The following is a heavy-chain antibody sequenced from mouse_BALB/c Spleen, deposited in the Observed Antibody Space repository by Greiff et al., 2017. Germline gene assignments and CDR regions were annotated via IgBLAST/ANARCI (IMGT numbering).Heavy chain of an antibody. J-gene: IGHJ3*01. CDR3: ARSDGYYWFAY. CDR2: IRNKANGYTT. CDR1: GFTFTDYY. D-gene: IGHD2-3*01. Sequence: EVQGVESGGGLVQPGGSLRLSCATSGFTFTDYYMSWVRQPPGKALEWLGFIRNKANGYTTEYSASVKGRFTISRDNSQSILYLQMNTLRAEDSATYYCARSDGYYWFAYWGQGTLVTVSA. V-gene: IGHV7-3*02.